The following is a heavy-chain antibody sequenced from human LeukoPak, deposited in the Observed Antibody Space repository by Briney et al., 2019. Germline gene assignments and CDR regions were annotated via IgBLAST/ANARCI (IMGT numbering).Heavy chain of an antibody. D-gene: IGHD6-19*01. CDR1: GFTFSSYS. J-gene: IGHJ3*02. V-gene: IGHV3-30*18. CDR2: ISYDGSNK. CDR3: AKLAVAGNNAFDI. Sequence: GGSLRLSCAASGFTFSSYSMHWVRQAPGKGLEWVAVISYDGSNKYYADSVKGRFTISRDNSKNTLYLQMNSLRAEDTAVYYCAKLAVAGNNAFDIWGQGTMVTVSS.